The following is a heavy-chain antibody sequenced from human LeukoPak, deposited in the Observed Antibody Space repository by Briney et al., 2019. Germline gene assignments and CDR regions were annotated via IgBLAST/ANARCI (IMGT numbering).Heavy chain of an antibody. CDR3: ARGPYSSDAGY. CDR1: GGSFTSYY. Sequence: SETLSLTCAVYGGSFTSYYWSWIRQPPGKGLEWIGEISHTGHTNYNPSLKSRVTMSVETSKNQLSLILTSVSAADTAVYYCARGPYSSDAGYWGQGTLVTVSS. D-gene: IGHD6-25*01. V-gene: IGHV4-34*01. CDR2: ISHTGHT. J-gene: IGHJ4*02.